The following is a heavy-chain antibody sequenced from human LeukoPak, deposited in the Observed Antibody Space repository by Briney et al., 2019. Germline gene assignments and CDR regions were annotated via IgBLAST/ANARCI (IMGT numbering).Heavy chain of an antibody. V-gene: IGHV3-23*01. CDR3: AKSADQLVGATHDY. J-gene: IGHJ4*02. CDR1: GFTFSSYA. CDR2: ISGSGGST. D-gene: IGHD1-26*01. Sequence: GGSMRLSCAASGFTFSSYAMSWVRQAPGKGLEWVSAISGSGGSTYYADSVKGRFTISRDNSKNTLYLQMNSLRAEDTAVYYCAKSADQLVGATHDYWGQGTLVTVSS.